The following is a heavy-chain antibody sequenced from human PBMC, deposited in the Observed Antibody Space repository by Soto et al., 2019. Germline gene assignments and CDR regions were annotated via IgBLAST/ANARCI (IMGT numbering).Heavy chain of an antibody. D-gene: IGHD6-13*01. CDR1: GFTFSSYW. CDR2: IKQDGSEK. J-gene: IGHJ4*02. V-gene: IGHV3-7*04. CDR3: ARGYSSSPLFEDYFDY. Sequence: LRLSCAASGFTFSSYWMSWVRQAPGKGLEWVANIKQDGSEKYYVDSVKGRFTISRDNAKNSLYLQMNSLRAEDTAVYFCARGYSSSPLFEDYFDYWGQGALVTVSS.